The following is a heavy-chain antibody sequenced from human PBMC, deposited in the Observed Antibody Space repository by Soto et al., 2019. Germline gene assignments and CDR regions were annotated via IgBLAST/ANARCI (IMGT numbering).Heavy chain of an antibody. CDR1: GFTFSNYG. D-gene: IGHD4-17*01. CDR2: ISYDEDNI. V-gene: IGHV3-30*18. CDR3: AKSGTTVTTFWYFDL. J-gene: IGHJ2*01. Sequence: QVQLVESGGGVVQPGQSLRLACVGSGFTFSNYGMHWVRQAPGEGLEWVAVISYDEDNIYYADSVKGRFTISRDNSKDTLYLQMHSLRPEDTAVYFCAKSGTTVTTFWYFDLWGRGTLVTVSS.